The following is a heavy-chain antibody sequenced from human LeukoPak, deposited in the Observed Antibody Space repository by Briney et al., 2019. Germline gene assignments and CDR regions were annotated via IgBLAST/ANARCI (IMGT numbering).Heavy chain of an antibody. CDR3: ATTASAIAGPY. D-gene: IGHD6-13*01. CDR1: GFSFSSYW. CDR2: IKEDESAK. V-gene: IGHV3-7*01. Sequence: GGSLRLSCAASGFSFSSYWMTWVRQAPGKGLEWLANIKEDESAKFYADSVQGRFTISRDNAKNSLYLQMDSLRVEDTALYYCATTASAIAGPYWGQGTLVTVSS. J-gene: IGHJ4*02.